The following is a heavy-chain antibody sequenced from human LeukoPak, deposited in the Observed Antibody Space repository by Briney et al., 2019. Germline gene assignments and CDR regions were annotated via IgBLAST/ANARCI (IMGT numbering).Heavy chain of an antibody. V-gene: IGHV1-46*01. CDR2: INPNGGST. J-gene: IGHJ3*02. CDR1: GGTFSSYA. Sequence: ASVKVSCKASGGTFSSYAISWVRQAPGQGLEWMGIINPNGGSTSYAQKFQGRVTMTRDTSTSTVYMELSSLRSEDTAVYYCARDRSTYYYDSSGYHSGDQDAFDIWGQGTMVTVSS. CDR3: ARDRSTYYYDSSGYHSGDQDAFDI. D-gene: IGHD3-22*01.